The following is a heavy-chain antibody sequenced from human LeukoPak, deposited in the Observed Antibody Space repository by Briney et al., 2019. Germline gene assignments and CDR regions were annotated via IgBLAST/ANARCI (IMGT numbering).Heavy chain of an antibody. CDR3: ARVSTGGSGWYGFDY. Sequence: SETLSLTCTGSGYSIRSGYYWGWIREPPGEGGEGSGSIYHSGSTYYNPSLKRRVAISVHTSKNPFSLKLSSVTAADTAVYYCARVSTGGSGWYGFDYWGQGTLVTVSS. V-gene: IGHV4-38-2*02. CDR1: GYSIRSGYY. D-gene: IGHD6-19*01. J-gene: IGHJ4*02. CDR2: IYHSGST.